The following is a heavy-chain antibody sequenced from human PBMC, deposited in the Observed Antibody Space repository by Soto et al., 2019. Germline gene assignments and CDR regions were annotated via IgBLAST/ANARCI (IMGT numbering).Heavy chain of an antibody. Sequence: QVQLEQSGAEMRKPGSSVKVSCKASGVTFNNYTITWVRQAPGQGLEWMGEIIPALGTATYPQNFQGRVIFTADRPTGTAYMELSSLISEDTAVYYCARQHCSGTNSPDYYYYLDVWGKGTTVTVSS. CDR3: ARQHCSGTNSPDYYYYLDV. V-gene: IGHV1-69*08. CDR1: GVTFNNYT. J-gene: IGHJ6*03. D-gene: IGHD2-2*01. CDR2: IIPALGTA.